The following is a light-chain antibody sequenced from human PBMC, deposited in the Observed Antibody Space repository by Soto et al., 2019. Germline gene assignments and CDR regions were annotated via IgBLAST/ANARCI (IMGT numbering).Light chain of an antibody. CDR3: GTWDDSLSGVV. CDR1: SSNIGNNY. V-gene: IGLV1-51*01. CDR2: DNN. Sequence: QSVLTQPPSVSAAPGQKVTISCSGSSSNIGNNYVSWYQHLPGTAPKLLIYDNNKRPSGIPDRFSGSKSGTSATLGITGLQTGDEADYYCGTWDDSLSGVVFGGGTKLTV. J-gene: IGLJ2*01.